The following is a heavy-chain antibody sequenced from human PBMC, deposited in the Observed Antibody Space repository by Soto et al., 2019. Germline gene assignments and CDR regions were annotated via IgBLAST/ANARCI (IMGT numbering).Heavy chain of an antibody. V-gene: IGHV3-21*01. Sequence: EVQLVESWGGLVKPGGSLRLSCAASGFTFSSYSMNWVRHAPGKGLEWVSSITSSSSYIYYADSVKGRFTISRDNAKNSLYLQMNSLRAEDTAVYYCARTGIAARPFWFDPWGQGTLVTVSS. CDR1: GFTFSSYS. D-gene: IGHD6-6*01. CDR3: ARTGIAARPFWFDP. CDR2: ITSSSSYI. J-gene: IGHJ5*02.